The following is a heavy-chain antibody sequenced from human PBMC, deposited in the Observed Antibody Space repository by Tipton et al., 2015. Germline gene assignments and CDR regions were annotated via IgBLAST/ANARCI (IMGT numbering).Heavy chain of an antibody. CDR3: AGAWDQGWFDP. D-gene: IGHD1-26*01. V-gene: IGHV3-33*01. CDR2: IWYDGSNT. CDR1: GFNFISYG. J-gene: IGHJ5*02. Sequence: SGFNFISYGTHWVRQAPGKGLEWVAVIWYDGSNTHYADSVKGRFTVSRDNSKNMLYLQMSSLRAEDTAVYYCAGAWDQGWFDPWGQGTLVTVSS.